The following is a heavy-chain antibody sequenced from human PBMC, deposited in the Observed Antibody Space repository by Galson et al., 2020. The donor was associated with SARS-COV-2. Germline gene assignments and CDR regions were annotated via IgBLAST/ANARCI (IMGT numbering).Heavy chain of an antibody. Sequence: SETLSLTCTVSGGSMSGGNFYWRWIRQHPGKGLEWIGDISNSGSPNYNPALTSRIIISLDTSKNQFSLRLSSVTAADTAVYYCARDYRFTIFLESYYYMDVWGRGTTVIVAS. CDR1: GGSMSGGNFY. V-gene: IGHV4-31*03. CDR2: ISNSGSP. CDR3: ARDYRFTIFLESYYYMDV. J-gene: IGHJ6*03. D-gene: IGHD3-3*01.